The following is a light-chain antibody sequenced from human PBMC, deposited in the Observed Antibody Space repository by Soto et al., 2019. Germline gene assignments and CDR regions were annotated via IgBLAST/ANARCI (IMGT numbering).Light chain of an antibody. CDR2: DVS. Sequence: DIEMTQSPSSLSASVGDRVTITCRAGQHISTYLAWYQQKPGKAPTLLIYDVSRLESGVPSRFSGSGSGTEFTLTINSLQPDDFATYYCQQYDTYYTFGQGTKVDIK. J-gene: IGKJ2*01. V-gene: IGKV1-5*01. CDR1: QHISTY. CDR3: QQYDTYYT.